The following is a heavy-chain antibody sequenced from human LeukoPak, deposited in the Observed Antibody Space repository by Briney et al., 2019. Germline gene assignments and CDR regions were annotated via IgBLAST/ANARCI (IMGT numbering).Heavy chain of an antibody. V-gene: IGHV4-34*01. Sequence: PSETLSLTCAVYGGSFSGYYWSWIRQPPGKGPEWIGEINHSGSTNYNPSLKSRVTISVDTSKNQFSLKLSSVTAADTAVYYCARDRGYSGSSHDAFDIWGQGTMVTVSS. CDR1: GGSFSGYY. CDR2: INHSGST. J-gene: IGHJ3*02. D-gene: IGHD1-26*01. CDR3: ARDRGYSGSSHDAFDI.